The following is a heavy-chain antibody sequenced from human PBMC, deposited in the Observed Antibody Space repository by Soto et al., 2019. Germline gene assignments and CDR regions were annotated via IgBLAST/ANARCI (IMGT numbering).Heavy chain of an antibody. CDR1: GFTFSDHY. J-gene: IGHJ4*02. D-gene: IGHD3-10*01. V-gene: IGHV3-72*01. CDR2: TRNKANSYTT. CDR3: ARVTMVREHDY. Sequence: PGGSLRLSCAASGFTFSDHYMDWIRQAPGKGLEWVGRTRNKANSYTTEYAASVKGRFTISRDDSKNSLYLQMNSLKTEDTAVYYCARVTMVREHDYWGQGTLVTVSS.